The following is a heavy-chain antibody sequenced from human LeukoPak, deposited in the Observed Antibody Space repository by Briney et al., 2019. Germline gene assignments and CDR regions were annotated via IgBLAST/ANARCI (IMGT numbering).Heavy chain of an antibody. V-gene: IGHV3-9*01. Sequence: GGSLRLSCAASGFTFDDYAMHWVRQAPGKGLEWVSGISWSSGSIGYADSVKGRFTISRDNAKNSLYLQMNSLRAEDTALYYCAKGKSTTVVTPPSDWGQGTLVTVSS. CDR1: GFTFDDYA. CDR3: AKGKSTTVVTPPSD. J-gene: IGHJ4*02. D-gene: IGHD4-23*01. CDR2: ISWSSGSI.